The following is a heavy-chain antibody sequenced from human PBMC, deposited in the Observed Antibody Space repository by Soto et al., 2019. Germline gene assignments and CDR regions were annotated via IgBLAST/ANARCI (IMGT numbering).Heavy chain of an antibody. J-gene: IGHJ4*02. CDR1: GGSISSSSYY. V-gene: IGHV4-39*01. CDR2: IYYSGST. Sequence: SETLSLTCTVSGGSISSSSYYWGWIRQPPGKGLEWIGSIYYSGSTYYNPSLKSRVTISVDTSKNQFSLKLSSMTAADTAVYYCARHTPAISISDHWGQGTLVTVS. CDR3: ARHTPAISISDH. D-gene: IGHD2-15*01.